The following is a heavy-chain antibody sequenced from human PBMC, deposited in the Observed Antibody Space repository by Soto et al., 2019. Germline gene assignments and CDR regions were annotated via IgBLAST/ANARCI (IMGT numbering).Heavy chain of an antibody. CDR3: ARGQNY. Sequence: SETLSLTCTVSGGSISCYYWSWIRQHPGKGLEWIGYIYYSGSTYYNPSLKSRVTLSVDTSKNQFSLKLSSLTAADTAVYYCARGQNYWGQGTLVTVS. V-gene: IGHV4-31*03. CDR2: IYYSGST. CDR1: GGSISCYY. J-gene: IGHJ4*02.